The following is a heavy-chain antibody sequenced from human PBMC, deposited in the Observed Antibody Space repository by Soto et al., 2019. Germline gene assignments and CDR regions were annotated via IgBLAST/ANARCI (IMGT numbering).Heavy chain of an antibody. V-gene: IGHV3-23*01. CDR1: GFTFSGYA. J-gene: IGHJ4*02. Sequence: EVQLLESGGDLVQPGRSLRLSCAASGFTFSGYAMSWVRQAPGKGLEWVSVIHGGGNSAYYADSVKGRFTISRDKSKNTLYLAMSSLRGEDTAVYYCVKNRGRVTTSWHCAYWGQGTLFTVSS. CDR2: IHGGGNSA. CDR3: VKNRGRVTTSWHCAY. D-gene: IGHD4-17*01.